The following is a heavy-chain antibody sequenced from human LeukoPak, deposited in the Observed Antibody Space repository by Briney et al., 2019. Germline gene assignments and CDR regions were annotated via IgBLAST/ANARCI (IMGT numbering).Heavy chain of an antibody. V-gene: IGHV4-30-4*01. J-gene: IGHJ5*02. Sequence: SETLSLTCTVSGGSITSGDYYWSWIRQPPGKGLEWIAYMYYSGSTYYNPSLKSRVTMSADTSKNQLSLKLSSVTAADTAVYYCARPYYYDSRIDPWGQGSLVTVSS. CDR3: ARPYYYDSRIDP. CDR1: GGSITSGDYY. CDR2: MYYSGST. D-gene: IGHD3-22*01.